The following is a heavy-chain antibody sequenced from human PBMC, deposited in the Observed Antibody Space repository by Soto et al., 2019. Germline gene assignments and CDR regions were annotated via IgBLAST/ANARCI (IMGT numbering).Heavy chain of an antibody. CDR3: ARDNYYTA. J-gene: IGHJ4*02. CDR2: INSDGSIT. D-gene: IGHD3-10*01. V-gene: IGHV3-74*01. CDR1: GFTFSSYW. Sequence: EVQLVESGGGLVQPGGSLRLSCAASGFTFSSYWMHWVRQAPGKGLVWVSRINSDGSITSYADSVKGRFTISRDNAKKTLFLQMNSMRDDDTAVYYCARDNYYTAWGLGTLVTVSS.